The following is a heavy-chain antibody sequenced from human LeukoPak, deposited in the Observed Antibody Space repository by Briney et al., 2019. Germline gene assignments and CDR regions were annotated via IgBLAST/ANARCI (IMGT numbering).Heavy chain of an antibody. J-gene: IGHJ5*02. CDR2: RYYTATT. CDR1: GGSISSADYY. Sequence: KPSETLSLTCTVSGGSISSADYYWVWIRQTPGKGLEWIGTRYYTATTNYNPSLKSRVTMSVDTSKNQFSLRLTSVTAADTAVYYCASIITFGGVIARFDPWGQGGLVIVSS. V-gene: IGHV4-39*07. D-gene: IGHD3-16*02. CDR3: ASIITFGGVIARFDP.